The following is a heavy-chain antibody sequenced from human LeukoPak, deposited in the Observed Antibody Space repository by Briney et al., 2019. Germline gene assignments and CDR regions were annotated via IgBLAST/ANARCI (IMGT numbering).Heavy chain of an antibody. V-gene: IGHV3-23*01. J-gene: IGHJ4*02. CDR1: GFTFSSYA. CDR2: ISGSGGST. CDR3: AKLVLDFDY. D-gene: IGHD2-8*01. Sequence: GESLKISCAASGFTFSSYAMSWVRQAPGKGLEWVSAISGSGGSTYYADSVKGRFTISRDNSKNTLYLQMNSLRAEDTAVYYCAKLVLDFDYWGQGTLVTVSS.